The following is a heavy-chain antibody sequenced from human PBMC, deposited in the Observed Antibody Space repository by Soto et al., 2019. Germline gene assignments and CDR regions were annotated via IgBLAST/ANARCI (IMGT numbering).Heavy chain of an antibody. D-gene: IGHD6-13*01. CDR2: ISSSSSYI. CDR3: ARDTPAPPIAAAGDLFDY. J-gene: IGHJ4*02. Sequence: GGSLRLSCAASGFTFSSYSMNWVRQAPGKGLEWVSSISSSSSYIYYADSVKGRFTISRDNAKNSLYLQMNSLRAEDTAVYYCARDTPAPPIAAAGDLFDYWGQGTLVTVSS. V-gene: IGHV3-21*01. CDR1: GFTFSSYS.